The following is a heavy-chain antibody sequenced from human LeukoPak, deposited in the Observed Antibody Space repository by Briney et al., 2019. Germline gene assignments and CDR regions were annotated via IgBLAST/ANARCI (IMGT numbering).Heavy chain of an antibody. CDR2: IMPLFGTA. Sequence: ASVRVSCKTSGGTFNNSAISWVRQAPGQGLEWLGGIMPLFGTAGYAQKFQGRVTITKDESTRTVYLELTSLTSDDTAVYYCARDVHGDYGSGWFDPWGQGTLVSVSS. J-gene: IGHJ5*02. CDR3: ARDVHGDYGSGWFDP. V-gene: IGHV1-69*05. CDR1: GGTFNNSA. D-gene: IGHD4-17*01.